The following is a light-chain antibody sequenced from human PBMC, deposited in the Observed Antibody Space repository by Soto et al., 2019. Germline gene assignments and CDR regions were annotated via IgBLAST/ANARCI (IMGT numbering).Light chain of an antibody. J-gene: IGLJ1*01. CDR1: SSDVGGYNY. Sequence: QSVLTQPPSASGSPGQSVTISCTGTSSDVGGYNYVSWYQQHPGKAPKLMIYEVSKRPSGFLDRFSGSKSGNTASLTVSGLLAEDEADYYCSSYAGSNSYVFGTGTKVTVL. CDR3: SSYAGSNSYV. V-gene: IGLV2-8*01. CDR2: EVS.